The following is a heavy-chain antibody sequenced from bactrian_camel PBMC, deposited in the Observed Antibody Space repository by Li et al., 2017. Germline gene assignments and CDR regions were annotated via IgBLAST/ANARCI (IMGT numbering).Heavy chain of an antibody. CDR2: LYTAAGST. CDR1: GYTYRDYC. CDR3: AAREV. J-gene: IGHJ4*01. V-gene: IGHV3S31*01. Sequence: DVQLVESGGGSVQAGESLTLSCVAAEYSGYTYRDYCMAWFRQGSGKERESVARLYTAAGSTYYADSVKGRFTISHDTAKNTLYLQMNSLAPDDTGIYFCAAREVGARGPRSPSP.